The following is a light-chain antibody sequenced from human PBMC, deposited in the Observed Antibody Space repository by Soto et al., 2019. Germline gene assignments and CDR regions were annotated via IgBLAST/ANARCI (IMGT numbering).Light chain of an antibody. V-gene: IGLV2-14*01. J-gene: IGLJ1*01. Sequence: QSALTQPASVSGSPGQSITISCTGTSSDLRGFKYVSWYQQHPGKAPKLILYGVSDRPSGVSNRFSGSKSGNTASLTISGLQAEDEADYYCNAYTSTSTLYVFGTGTKVTVL. CDR1: SSDLRGFKY. CDR2: GVS. CDR3: NAYTSTSTLYV.